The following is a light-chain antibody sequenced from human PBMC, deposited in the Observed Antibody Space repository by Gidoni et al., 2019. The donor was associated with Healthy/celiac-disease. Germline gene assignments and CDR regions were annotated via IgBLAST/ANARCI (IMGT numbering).Light chain of an antibody. CDR3: QQYGSSPPT. V-gene: IGKV3-20*01. Sequence: DIVLTQSPGTLSLSPGERATLSCGASQRVSSRFLAWYQQKPGQAPRLLIYGASSRATGTPDRFSGSGSGTDFTLTISRLEPEDFAVYFCQQYGSSPPTFGQGTKVEIK. J-gene: IGKJ1*01. CDR2: GAS. CDR1: QRVSSRF.